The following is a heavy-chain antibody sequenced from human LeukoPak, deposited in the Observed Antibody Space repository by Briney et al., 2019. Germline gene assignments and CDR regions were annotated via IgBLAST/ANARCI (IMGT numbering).Heavy chain of an antibody. CDR2: ISGSGGTT. D-gene: IGHD6-19*01. V-gene: IGHV3-23*01. CDR1: GFTFSSYA. J-gene: IGHJ4*02. Sequence: GGSLRLSCAASGFTFSSYAMSWVRQAPGKGLEWVSAISGSGGTTYYADSVKGRFTFSRDNSKNTLYLQMNSLRAEDTAVYYCAKGYSSGWAAFDYWGQGTLVTVSS. CDR3: AKGYSSGWAAFDY.